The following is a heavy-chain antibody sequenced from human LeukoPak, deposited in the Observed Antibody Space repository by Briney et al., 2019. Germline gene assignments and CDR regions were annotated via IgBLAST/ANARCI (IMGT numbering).Heavy chain of an antibody. CDR1: GYTFSNYY. CDR2: INPNSGGT. V-gene: IGHV1-2*06. J-gene: IGHJ5*02. D-gene: IGHD6-13*01. CDR3: ARDLYSSSPTGFDP. Sequence: GASVKVSCKASGYTFSNYYMHWVRQAPGQGLEWMGLINPNSGGTNYAQKFQGRVTMTRDTSISTAYMELSRLRSDDTAVYYCARDLYSSSPTGFDPWGQGTLVTVSS.